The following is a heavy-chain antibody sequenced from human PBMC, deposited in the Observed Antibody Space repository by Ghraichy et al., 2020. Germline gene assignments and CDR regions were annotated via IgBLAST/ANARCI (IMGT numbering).Heavy chain of an antibody. Sequence: LTCAASGFTFSSYGINWVRQAPGKGLEWVSYISSSSTTIYYADSVKGRFTISRDNAKNSLYLQMNSLRDEDTAVYYCARGVSMIVVVTTFDYWGQGTLVTVSS. CDR1: GFTFSSYG. J-gene: IGHJ4*02. V-gene: IGHV3-48*02. D-gene: IGHD3-22*01. CDR3: ARGVSMIVVVTTFDY. CDR2: ISSSSTTI.